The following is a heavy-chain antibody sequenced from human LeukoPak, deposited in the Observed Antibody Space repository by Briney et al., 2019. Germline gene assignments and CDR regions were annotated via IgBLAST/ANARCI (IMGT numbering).Heavy chain of an antibody. CDR3: GRRPCIQLWPPPYYYYGMAV. Sequence: ASVKVFCKASGYTFTSYDINWVRQASGQGLEWMGWMNPNSGNTVYAQKLQGRVTMTRNTSISTAYMELSSLRSEDTAVYYCGRRPCIQLWPPPYYYYGMAVWGQGTTVTVSS. J-gene: IGHJ6*02. CDR2: MNPNSGNT. V-gene: IGHV1-8*01. CDR1: GYTFTSYD. D-gene: IGHD5-18*01.